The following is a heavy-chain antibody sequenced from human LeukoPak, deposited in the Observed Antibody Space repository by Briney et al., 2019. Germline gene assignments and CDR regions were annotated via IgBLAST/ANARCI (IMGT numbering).Heavy chain of an antibody. D-gene: IGHD6-13*01. CDR3: ATARLGGYSSSWYVGGFDWFDP. CDR1: GYSFTSYW. J-gene: IGHJ5*02. CDR2: IYPGDSDT. V-gene: IGHV5-51*01. Sequence: GESLKISCKGSGYSFTSYWLGWVRQMPGKGLEWMGIIYPGDSDTRYSPSFQGQVTISADKSISTAYLQWSSLKASDTAMYYCATARLGGYSSSWYVGGFDWFDPWGQGTLVTVSS.